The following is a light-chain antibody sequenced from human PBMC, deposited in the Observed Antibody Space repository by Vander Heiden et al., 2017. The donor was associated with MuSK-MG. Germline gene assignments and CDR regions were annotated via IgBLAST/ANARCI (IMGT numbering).Light chain of an antibody. CDR1: QSISSY. CDR3: QQSDSTPIT. V-gene: IGKV1-39*01. J-gene: IGKJ5*01. CDR2: AAS. Sequence: DIQMTQSPSSLSASVGDRVTITCRASQSISSYLNWYQQKPGKAPKLLIYAASSLQSGVPSRFSGSGSGTDFTLTISMLQPEDFATYYCQQSDSTPITFGQRTRLEIK.